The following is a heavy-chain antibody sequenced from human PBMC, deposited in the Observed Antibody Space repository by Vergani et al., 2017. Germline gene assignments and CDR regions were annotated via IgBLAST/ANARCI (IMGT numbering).Heavy chain of an antibody. J-gene: IGHJ6*03. CDR3: ARERGGYCSGGSCYSRYYYYMDV. CDR2: IYYSGST. Sequence: QLQLQESGPGLVKPSETLSLTCTVSGGSISSSSYYWGWIRQPPGKGLEWIGSIYYSGSTYYNPSLKSRVTISVDTSKNQFSLKLSSVTAADTAVYYCARERGGYCSGGSCYSRYYYYMDVWGKGTTVTVSS. CDR1: GGSISSSSYY. D-gene: IGHD2-15*01. V-gene: IGHV4-39*07.